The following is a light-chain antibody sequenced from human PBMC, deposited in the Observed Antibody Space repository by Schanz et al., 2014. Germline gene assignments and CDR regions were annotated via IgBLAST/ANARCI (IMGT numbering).Light chain of an antibody. Sequence: QSVLTQPPSVSGAPGQRVTISCTGSSSNIGAGSDVHWYQQRPGTAPRLLIYANINWPSGVPDRFSGSKSGASVSLAISGLQAEDEAEYYCSSNVGSNNFQFGGGTKVTVL. CDR3: SSNVGSNNFQ. V-gene: IGLV1-40*01. CDR2: ANI. J-gene: IGLJ3*02. CDR1: SSNIGAGSD.